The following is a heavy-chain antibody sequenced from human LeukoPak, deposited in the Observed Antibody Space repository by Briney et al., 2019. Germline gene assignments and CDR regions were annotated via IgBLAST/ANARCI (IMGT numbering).Heavy chain of an antibody. D-gene: IGHD2-2*02. Sequence: GSLRLSCAASGFSFSTYTMHWVRQAPGKGLEYVSAFTSNGDSKYYASSVKGRFTISRDNYKNTLYLQMGSLTTEDVALYYCAREFCDTNNCYKAALAYWGQGTLVSVSS. V-gene: IGHV3-64*01. J-gene: IGHJ4*02. CDR1: GFSFSTYT. CDR3: AREFCDTNNCYKAALAY. CDR2: FTSNGDSK.